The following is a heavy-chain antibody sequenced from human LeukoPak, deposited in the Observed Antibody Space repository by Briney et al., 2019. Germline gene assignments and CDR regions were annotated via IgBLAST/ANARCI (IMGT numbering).Heavy chain of an antibody. D-gene: IGHD3-10*01. CDR1: GFTFSSYG. CDR3: ARDSMVRGATGPFFDY. CDR2: ISYDGTNK. V-gene: IGHV3-30*03. J-gene: IGHJ4*02. Sequence: GRSLRLSCAASGFTFSSYGMHWVRQAPGKGLEWVTVISYDGTNKYYADSVKGRFTISRDNSKNMVYLQMNSLRAEDTAVYYCARDSMVRGATGPFFDYWGQGTLVTVSS.